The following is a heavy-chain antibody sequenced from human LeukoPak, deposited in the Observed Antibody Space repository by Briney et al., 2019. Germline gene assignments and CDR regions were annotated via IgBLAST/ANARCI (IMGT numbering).Heavy chain of an antibody. CDR2: INHSGST. D-gene: IGHD3-9*01. V-gene: IGHV4-34*01. CDR1: GGSFSGYY. CDR3: ATFDWLFIFDY. Sequence: SETLSLTCAVYGGSFSGYYWSWIRQPPGKGLEWIGEINHSGSTNYNPSLKSRVTISVDTSKNQFSLKLNSVTAADTAVYYCATFDWLFIFDYWGQGTLVTVSS. J-gene: IGHJ4*02.